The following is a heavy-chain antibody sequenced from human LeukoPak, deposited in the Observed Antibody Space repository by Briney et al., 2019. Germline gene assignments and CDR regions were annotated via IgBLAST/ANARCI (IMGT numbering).Heavy chain of an antibody. D-gene: IGHD3-22*01. CDR1: GGTFSSYA. CDR2: IIPIFGTA. Sequence: ASVKVSCKASGGTFSSYAISWVRQAPGQGLEWMGGIIPIFGTANYAQKFQGRVTITADESTSTAYMELSSLRSEDTAVYYCARDYYDSSGYLHFDYWGQGTLVTVSS. V-gene: IGHV1-69*13. CDR3: ARDYYDSSGYLHFDY. J-gene: IGHJ4*02.